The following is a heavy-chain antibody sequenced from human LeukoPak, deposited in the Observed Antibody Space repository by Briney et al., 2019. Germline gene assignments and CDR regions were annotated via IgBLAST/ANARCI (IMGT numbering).Heavy chain of an antibody. J-gene: IGHJ4*02. D-gene: IGHD2-2*02. CDR3: ASLGGPPAITRDY. V-gene: IGHV3-74*01. Sequence: GGSLRLSCAASGFTFSSYRMHWVRQAPGMGLVWVSHINTDGSSTSYADSVKGRFTISRDNAKNTLYLQMNSLRGEDTAVYYCASLGGPPAITRDYWGQGTLVTVSS. CDR2: INTDGSST. CDR1: GFTFSSYR.